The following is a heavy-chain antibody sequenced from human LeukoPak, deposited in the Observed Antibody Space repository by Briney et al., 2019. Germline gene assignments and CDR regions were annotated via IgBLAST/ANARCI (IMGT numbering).Heavy chain of an antibody. CDR1: GFTFSDYY. CDR3: ARVVTRSWSGELLPNWFDP. V-gene: IGHV3-11*01. D-gene: IGHD3-10*01. Sequence: GSLRLSCAASGFTFSDYYMSWIRQAPGKGLEWVSYISSSGSTIYYADSVKGRFTISRDNAKNSLYLQMNSLRAEDTAVYYCARVVTRSWSGELLPNWFDPWGQGTLVTVSS. J-gene: IGHJ5*02. CDR2: ISSSGSTI.